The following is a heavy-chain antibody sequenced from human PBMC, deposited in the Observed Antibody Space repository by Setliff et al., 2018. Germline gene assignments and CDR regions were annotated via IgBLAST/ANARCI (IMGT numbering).Heavy chain of an antibody. CDR3: ARRVYSSSSGYYHYYTDV. Sequence: GASVKVSCKASGGTFSSYAISWVRQAPGQGLEWMGGIIPIFGTANYAQKFQGRVTITADESTSTAYMELSSLRSEDTAVYYCARRVYSSSSGYYHYYTDVWGKGTTVTVSS. CDR2: IIPIFGTA. J-gene: IGHJ6*03. CDR1: GGTFSSYA. V-gene: IGHV1-69*13. D-gene: IGHD6-6*01.